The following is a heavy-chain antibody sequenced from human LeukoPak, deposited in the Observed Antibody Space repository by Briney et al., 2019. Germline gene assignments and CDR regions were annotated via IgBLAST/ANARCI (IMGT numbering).Heavy chain of an antibody. V-gene: IGHV3-21*04. CDR2: ISSGSSAI. Sequence: PGGSLRLSCEASGFTFTTYSMTWVRQAPGKGLEWVSIISSGSSAIFSADALKGRFTISRDDAKNLLYLDMNSLRADDTAVYYCARGAAVARIAHYYYMDVWGKGTTVTVSS. CDR1: GFTFTTYS. CDR3: ARGAAVARIAHYYYMDV. J-gene: IGHJ6*03. D-gene: IGHD6-19*01.